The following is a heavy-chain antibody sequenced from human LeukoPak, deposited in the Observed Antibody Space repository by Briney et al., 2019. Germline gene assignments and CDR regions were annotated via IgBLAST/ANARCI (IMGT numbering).Heavy chain of an antibody. CDR1: GYTFTSYY. D-gene: IGHD3-22*01. V-gene: IGHV1-46*01. J-gene: IGHJ4*02. CDR3: ARVYYDSSGYFYFDY. Sequence: ASVKVSCKASGYTFTSYYMHWVRQAPGQGLEWMGIINPSGGSTSHAQKFQGRVTMTRDTSTSTVYMELSSLRSEDTAVYYCARVYYDSSGYFYFDYWGQGTLVTVSS. CDR2: INPSGGST.